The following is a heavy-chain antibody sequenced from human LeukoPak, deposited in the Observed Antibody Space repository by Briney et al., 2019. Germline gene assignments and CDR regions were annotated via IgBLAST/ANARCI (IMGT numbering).Heavy chain of an antibody. J-gene: IGHJ5*02. CDR1: GFIFSQYS. V-gene: IGHV3-48*01. CDR3: ARDAGNSGYGCDL. D-gene: IGHD5-12*01. CDR2: IRSSSET. Sequence: GGSLRLSCAASGFIFSQYSMNWVRQAPGKGLEWVSHIRSSSETFYADSVKGRFTISRDNARNSLYLQMNNLRGEDTAIYYCARDAGNSGYGCDLWGQGTLVTVSS.